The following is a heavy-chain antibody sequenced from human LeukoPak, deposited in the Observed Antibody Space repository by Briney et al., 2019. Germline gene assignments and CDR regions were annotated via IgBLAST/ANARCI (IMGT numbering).Heavy chain of an antibody. CDR1: GGSISSGDYY. Sequence: PSQTLSLTCTVSGGSISSGDYYWSWIRQPPGKGLEWIGYIYYSGSTYYNPSLKGRVTISVDTSKNQFSLKLSSVTAADTAVYYCARVGKDIMTYYYYGMDVWGQGTTVTVSS. D-gene: IGHD3-9*01. V-gene: IGHV4-30-4*01. CDR2: IYYSGST. J-gene: IGHJ6*02. CDR3: ARVGKDIMTYYYYGMDV.